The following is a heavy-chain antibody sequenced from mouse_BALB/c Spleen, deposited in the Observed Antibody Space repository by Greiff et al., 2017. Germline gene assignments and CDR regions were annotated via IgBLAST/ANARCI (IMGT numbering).Heavy chain of an antibody. J-gene: IGHJ3*01. V-gene: IGHV1S132*01. Sequence: QVQLQQSGAELVKPGASVKLSCKTSGYTFTSYWIQWVKQRPGQGLGWIGEIFPGTGTTYYNEKFKGKATLTIDTSSSTAYMQLSSLTSEDSAVYFCARNDGYYLTWFAYWGQGTLVTVSA. CDR1: GYTFTSYW. CDR2: IFPGTGTT. D-gene: IGHD2-3*01. CDR3: ARNDGYYLTWFAY.